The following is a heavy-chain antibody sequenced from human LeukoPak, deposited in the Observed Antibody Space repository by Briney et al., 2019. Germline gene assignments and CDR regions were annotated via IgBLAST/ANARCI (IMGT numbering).Heavy chain of an antibody. V-gene: IGHV3-21*01. CDR1: GGSISSSSYY. CDR2: IGRSISYI. Sequence: ETLSLTCTVSGGSISSSSYYWGWVRQAPGKGLEWVSFIGRSISYISYADSVKGRFTISRDNAKNSLYLQMNSLRAEDTAVYYCAREGYYSGMDVWGQGTTVTVSS. CDR3: AREGYYSGMDV. J-gene: IGHJ6*02. D-gene: IGHD3-3*01.